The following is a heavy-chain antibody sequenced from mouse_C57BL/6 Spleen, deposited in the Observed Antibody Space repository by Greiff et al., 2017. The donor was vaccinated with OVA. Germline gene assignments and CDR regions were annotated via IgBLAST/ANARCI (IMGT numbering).Heavy chain of an antibody. V-gene: IGHV1-15*01. CDR2: IDPETGGT. CDR1: GYTFTDYE. Sequence: VQLQQSGAELVRPGASVTLSCKASGYTFTDYEMHWVKQAPVHGLEWIGAIDPETGGTAYNQKFKGKAILTADKSSSTAYMELRSLTSEDSAVYYCTTNWDEAYWGQGTLVIVSA. J-gene: IGHJ3*01. CDR3: TTNWDEAY. D-gene: IGHD4-1*01.